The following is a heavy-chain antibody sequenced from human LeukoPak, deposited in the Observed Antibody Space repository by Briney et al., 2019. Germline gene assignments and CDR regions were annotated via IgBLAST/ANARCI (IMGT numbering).Heavy chain of an antibody. J-gene: IGHJ4*02. V-gene: IGHV4-39*07. D-gene: IGHD2-8*02. CDR1: GGSISSSSYY. Sequence: SETLSLTCTVSGGSISSSSYYWGWIRQPPGKGLEWIGSIYYSGSTNYNPSLKSRVTMSVDMSKNQFSLKLNSVTAADTAMYYCARGLHTVNFDYWGQGTLVTVSS. CDR3: ARGLHTVNFDY. CDR2: IYYSGST.